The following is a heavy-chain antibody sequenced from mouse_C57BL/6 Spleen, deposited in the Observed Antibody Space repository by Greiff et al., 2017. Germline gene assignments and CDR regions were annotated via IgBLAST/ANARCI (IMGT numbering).Heavy chain of an antibody. CDR2: INPGSGGT. CDR3: ARSGYYGSSYVWYFDV. Sequence: QVQLQQSGAELVRPGTSVKVSCKASGYAFTNYLIEWVKQRPGQGLEWIGVINPGSGGTNYNEKFKGKATLTADKSSSTAYMQLSSLTSEDSAVYFCARSGYYGSSYVWYFDVWGTGTTVTVSS. CDR1: GYAFTNYL. D-gene: IGHD1-1*01. V-gene: IGHV1-54*01. J-gene: IGHJ1*03.